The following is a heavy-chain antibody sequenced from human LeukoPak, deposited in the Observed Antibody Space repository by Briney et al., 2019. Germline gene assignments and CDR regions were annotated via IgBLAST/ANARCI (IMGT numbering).Heavy chain of an antibody. CDR3: ARDLGDYVLYYFDY. J-gene: IGHJ4*02. D-gene: IGHD4-17*01. CDR2: ISSSSSTI. Sequence: GGSLRLSCAASGFTFSSYSMNWVRQAPGKGLEWVSYISSSSSTIYYADSVKGRFTISRDNAKNSLYLQMNSLRAKDTAVYYCARDLGDYVLYYFDYWGQGTLVTVSS. V-gene: IGHV3-48*01. CDR1: GFTFSSYS.